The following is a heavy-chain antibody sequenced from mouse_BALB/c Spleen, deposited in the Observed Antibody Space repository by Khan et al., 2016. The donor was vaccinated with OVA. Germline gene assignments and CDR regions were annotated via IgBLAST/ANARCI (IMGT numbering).Heavy chain of an antibody. V-gene: IGHV14-3*02. J-gene: IGHJ2*01. Sequence: VQLQQSGAELVKPGASVKLSCTASGFNITDTYMHWVKQRPEPGLEWIGRIDPANGNNKYDPKFQGKATITADKYSNTAYLQLSSLTSEDTAVYYLARINAWGQGTTLTVSS. CDR3: ARINA. CDR1: GFNITDTY. CDR2: IDPANGNN.